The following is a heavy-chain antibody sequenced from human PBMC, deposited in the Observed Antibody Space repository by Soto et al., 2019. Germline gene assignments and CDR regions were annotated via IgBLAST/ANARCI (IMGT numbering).Heavy chain of an antibody. Sequence: EVQLLESGGGLVQPGGSLRLSCAASGFTFSSYAMSWVRQAPGKGLEWVSAISGRGGSTYYADSVKGRFTISRDNSKDTLYLQMNILRAEDTAVYYCAKGLGVTMVRGVPGYYGMDVWGQGTTVTVSS. V-gene: IGHV3-23*01. CDR3: AKGLGVTMVRGVPGYYGMDV. J-gene: IGHJ6*02. CDR1: GFTFSSYA. CDR2: ISGRGGST. D-gene: IGHD3-10*01.